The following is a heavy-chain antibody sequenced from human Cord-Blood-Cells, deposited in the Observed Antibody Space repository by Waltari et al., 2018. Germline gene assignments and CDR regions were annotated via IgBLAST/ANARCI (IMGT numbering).Heavy chain of an antibody. J-gene: IGHJ4*02. V-gene: IGHV1-24*01. CDR3: ATGLDFWSGYYTADY. CDR2: FDPEDGET. CDR1: GYTLTELS. Sequence: QVQLVQSGAEVKKPGASVKVSCKVSGYTLTELSMHWVRQAPGKGLEWMGGFDPEDGETIYEKKFQGRVTMTEDTSTDTAYRELSSLRSEDTAVYYCATGLDFWSGYYTADYWGQGTLVTVSS. D-gene: IGHD3-3*01.